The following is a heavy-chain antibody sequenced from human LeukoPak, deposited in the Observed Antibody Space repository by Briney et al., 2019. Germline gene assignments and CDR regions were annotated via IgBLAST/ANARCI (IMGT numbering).Heavy chain of an antibody. CDR3: AITHRGMVRGVIYY. CDR1: GGSFSGYY. V-gene: IGHV4-34*01. Sequence: PSETLSLTCAVYGGSFSGYYWSWIRQPPGKGLEWIGEINHSGSTNYNPSLKSRVTISVDTSKNQLSLKLSSVTAADTAVYYCAITHRGMVRGVIYYWGQGTLVTVSS. CDR2: INHSGST. D-gene: IGHD3-10*01. J-gene: IGHJ4*02.